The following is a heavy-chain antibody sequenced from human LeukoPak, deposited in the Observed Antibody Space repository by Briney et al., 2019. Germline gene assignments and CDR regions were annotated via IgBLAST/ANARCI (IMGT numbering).Heavy chain of an antibody. CDR1: GYNFNSYG. J-gene: IGHJ3*02. D-gene: IGHD5-18*01. V-gene: IGHV1-18*01. CDR2: ITAGNGNT. CDR3: ARDLVRGYSYGYNAFDI. Sequence: GASVKVSCKASGYNFNSYGIGWVRQAPRQGLEWMGWITAGNGNTNYAQKVQGRVTMTTDTSTSTAYMELRSLRSDDTAVYFCARDLVRGYSYGYNAFDIWGQGTMVTVSS.